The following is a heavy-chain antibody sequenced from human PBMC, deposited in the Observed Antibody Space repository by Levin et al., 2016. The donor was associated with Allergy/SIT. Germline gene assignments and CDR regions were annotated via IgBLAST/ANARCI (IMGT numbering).Heavy chain of an antibody. Sequence: LSLTCAASGFTFSSYSMNWVRQAPGKGLEWVSSISSSSSYIYYADSVKGRFTISRDNAKNSLYLQMNSLRAEDTAVYYCARARETTVTTYYYYGMDVWGQGTTVTVSS. CDR1: GFTFSSYS. CDR2: ISSSSSYI. V-gene: IGHV3-21*01. CDR3: ARARETTVTTYYYYGMDV. D-gene: IGHD4-17*01. J-gene: IGHJ6*02.